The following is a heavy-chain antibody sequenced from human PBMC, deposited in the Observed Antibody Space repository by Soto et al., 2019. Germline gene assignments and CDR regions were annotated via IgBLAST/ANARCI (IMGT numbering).Heavy chain of an antibody. Sequence: VKVSCKASGYTFTSYDINWVRQATGQGLEWMGWMNPNSGNTGYAQKFQGRVTMTRNTSISTAYMELSSLRSEDTAVYYCARSPRGSYGEWFDPWGRGTLVTVSS. J-gene: IGHJ5*02. D-gene: IGHD1-26*01. V-gene: IGHV1-8*01. CDR3: ARSPRGSYGEWFDP. CDR2: MNPNSGNT. CDR1: GYTFTSYD.